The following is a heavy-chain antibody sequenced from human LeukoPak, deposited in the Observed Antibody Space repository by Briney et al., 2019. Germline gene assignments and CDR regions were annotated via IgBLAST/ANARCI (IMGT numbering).Heavy chain of an antibody. Sequence: ASVKVSCKVSGYTFTDYYIHWVRQAPGQGLEWMGWINPNSGGTKYAQKFQGRVTMTRDTSISTAYMELSRLRSDDTAVYYCARGIWSVGVILQNDAFDIWGQGTMVTVSS. CDR3: ARGIWSVGVILQNDAFDI. J-gene: IGHJ3*02. CDR1: GYTFTDYY. CDR2: INPNSGGT. D-gene: IGHD1-26*01. V-gene: IGHV1-2*02.